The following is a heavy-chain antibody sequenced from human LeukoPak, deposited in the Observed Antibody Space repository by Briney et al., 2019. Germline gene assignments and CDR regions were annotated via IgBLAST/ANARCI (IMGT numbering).Heavy chain of an antibody. Sequence: GGSLRLSCAASGFTFSSYGMRWVRQAPGKGLEWVSAISGSGGSTYYADSVKGRFTISRDNSKNTLYLQMNSLRAEDTAVYYCAKDYLGYCSGGSCAPFDYWGQGTLVTVSS. J-gene: IGHJ4*02. D-gene: IGHD2-15*01. CDR2: ISGSGGST. CDR3: AKDYLGYCSGGSCAPFDY. V-gene: IGHV3-23*01. CDR1: GFTFSSYG.